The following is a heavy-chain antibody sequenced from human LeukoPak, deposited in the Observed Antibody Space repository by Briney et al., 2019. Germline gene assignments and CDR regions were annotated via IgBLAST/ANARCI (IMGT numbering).Heavy chain of an antibody. D-gene: IGHD6-19*01. CDR2: IDSSGAA. CDR1: GGSISTSGYY. J-gene: IGHJ4*02. Sequence: SETLSLTCTVSGGSISTSGYYWGWIRQTPGKGLEYFASIDSSGAAYYNPSLQSRVTISADTSKNQFSLKLSSVTAADTAVYYCTRDRGQWLVDYWGQGTLVTVSS. CDR3: TRDRGQWLVDY. V-gene: IGHV4-39*07.